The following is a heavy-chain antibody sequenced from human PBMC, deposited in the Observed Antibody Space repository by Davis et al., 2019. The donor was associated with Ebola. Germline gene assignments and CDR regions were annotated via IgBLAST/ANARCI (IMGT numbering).Heavy chain of an antibody. J-gene: IGHJ4*02. CDR2: ITGAGSTT. Sequence: GESLKISCAASGITFSSHWLHWLRQAPGKGLVWVARITGAGSTTSYADSVKGRFIISSDNAKNTLSLQMNSLRAEDTAVYYCAKELTYYDFWSPSYWGQGTLVTVSS. D-gene: IGHD3-3*01. V-gene: IGHV3-74*01. CDR1: GITFSSHW. CDR3: AKELTYYDFWSPSY.